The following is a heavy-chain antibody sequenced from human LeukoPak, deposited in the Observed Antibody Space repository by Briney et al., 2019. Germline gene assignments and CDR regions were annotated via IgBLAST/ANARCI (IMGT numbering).Heavy chain of an antibody. J-gene: IGHJ4*02. V-gene: IGHV3-53*01. CDR1: GFTVITND. Sequence: PGGSLRLSCAASGFTVITNDMTWVRQAPGKGLEWVSVLYSDGNIKYADSVQGRFTISRDNSKNTLYLEMNSLSPDDTADYYCARGVEPLAANTLAYWGQGTLVTVSS. CDR2: LYSDGNI. CDR3: ARGVEPLAANTLAY. D-gene: IGHD1-14*01.